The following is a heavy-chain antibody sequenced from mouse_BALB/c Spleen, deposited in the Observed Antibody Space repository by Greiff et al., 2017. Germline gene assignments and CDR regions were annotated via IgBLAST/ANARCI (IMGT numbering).Heavy chain of an antibody. J-gene: IGHJ3*01. CDR2: IRNKANGYTT. Sequence: EVKLMESGGGLVQPGGSLRLSCATSGFTFTDYYMSWVRQPPGKALEWLGFIRNKANGYTTEYSASVKGRFTISRDNSQSILYLQMNTLRAEDSATYYCARDLYRSFAYWGQGTLVTVSA. V-gene: IGHV7-3*02. D-gene: IGHD2-14*01. CDR1: GFTFTDYY. CDR3: ARDLYRSFAY.